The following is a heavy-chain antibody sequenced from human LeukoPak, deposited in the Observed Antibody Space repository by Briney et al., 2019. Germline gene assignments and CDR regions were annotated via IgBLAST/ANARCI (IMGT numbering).Heavy chain of an antibody. CDR2: IKQDGSEK. CDR1: GFTFSSYW. CDR3: AREGDLESFDY. D-gene: IGHD2-21*02. J-gene: IGHJ4*02. Sequence: GGSLRLSCAASGFTFSSYWMSWVRQAPGKGLEWVANIKQDGSEKYYVDSVKGRFTISRDNAKNSLYLQMNSLRAEDAAVYYCAREGDLESFDYWGQGTLVTVSS. V-gene: IGHV3-7*01.